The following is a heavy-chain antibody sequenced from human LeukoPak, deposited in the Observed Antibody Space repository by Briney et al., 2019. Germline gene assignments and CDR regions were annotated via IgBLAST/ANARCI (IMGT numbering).Heavy chain of an antibody. D-gene: IGHD3-10*01. CDR2: ISAYNGNT. CDR3: ARDGSYYYGSGSYL. J-gene: IGHJ4*02. CDR1: GYTFTSYG. Sequence: ASVKVPCKASGYTFTSYGISWVRQAPGQGLEWMGWISAYNGNTNYAQKLQSRVTMTTDTSTSTAYMELRSLRSDDTAVYYCARDGSYYYGSGSYLWGQGTLVTVSS. V-gene: IGHV1-18*01.